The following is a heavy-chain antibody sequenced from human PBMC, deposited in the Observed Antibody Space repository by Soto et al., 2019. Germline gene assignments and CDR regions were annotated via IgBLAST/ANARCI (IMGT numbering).Heavy chain of an antibody. D-gene: IGHD3-10*01. V-gene: IGHV3-64*01. CDR1: GFTFSSYT. CDR2: ISSNGGST. CDR3: ARGPYYYGSGSSAFDI. Sequence: GGSPRLSCAASGFTFSSYTMHWVRQAPGKGLEYVSTISSNGGSTYYANSVKGRFTISRDNSKNTLYLQMGSLRAEDMAVYYCARGPYYYGSGSSAFDIWGQGTKVTVSS. J-gene: IGHJ3*02.